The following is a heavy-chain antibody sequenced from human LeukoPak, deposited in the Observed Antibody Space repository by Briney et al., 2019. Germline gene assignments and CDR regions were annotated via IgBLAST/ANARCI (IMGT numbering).Heavy chain of an antibody. J-gene: IGHJ4*02. CDR3: ARERYNWNDAPDY. D-gene: IGHD1-20*01. V-gene: IGHV4-39*07. CDR1: GGSIRSSSDY. Sequence: SETLSLACTVSGGSIRSSSDYWGWIRQPPGKGLEWIGSIYYSGRTYYNPSLKSRVTISVDTSKNQFSLKLSSVTAADTAVYYCARERYNWNDAPDYWGQGTLVTVSS. CDR2: IYYSGRT.